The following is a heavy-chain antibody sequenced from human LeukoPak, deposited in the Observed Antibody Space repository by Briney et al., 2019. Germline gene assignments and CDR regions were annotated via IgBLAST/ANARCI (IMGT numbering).Heavy chain of an antibody. V-gene: IGHV3-7*01. CDR3: ARDLGYGDNGLDY. D-gene: IGHD4-17*01. CDR1: GFTFSSYW. Sequence: PGGSLRLSGAASGFTFSSYWMSWVRQAPGKGLEWVANIKQDGSEKYYVDSVKGRFTISRDNAKNSLYLQMNSLRAEDTAVYYCARDLGYGDNGLDYWGQGTLVTVSS. CDR2: IKQDGSEK. J-gene: IGHJ4*02.